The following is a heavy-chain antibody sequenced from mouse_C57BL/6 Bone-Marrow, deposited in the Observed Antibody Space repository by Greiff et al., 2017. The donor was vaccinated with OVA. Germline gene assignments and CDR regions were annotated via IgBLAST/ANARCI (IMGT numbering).Heavy chain of an antibody. V-gene: IGHV1-4*01. Sequence: QVQLKESGAELARPGASVKMSCKASGYTFTSYTMHWVKQRPGQGLEWIGYINPSSGYTKYNQKFKDKATLTADKSSSTAYMQLSSLTSEDSAVYYCARLGYYDSHFDYWGQGTTLTVSS. CDR3: ARLGYYDSHFDY. CDR2: INPSSGYT. CDR1: GYTFTSYT. J-gene: IGHJ2*01. D-gene: IGHD2-4*01.